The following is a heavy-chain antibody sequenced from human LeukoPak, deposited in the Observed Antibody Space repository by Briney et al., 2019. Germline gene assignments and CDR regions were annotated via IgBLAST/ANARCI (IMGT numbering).Heavy chain of an antibody. V-gene: IGHV1-2*02. Sequence: ASVKVSCKASGYTFTGYYMHWVRQAPGQGLEWMGWINPNSGGTNYAQKFQGRVTMTRDTSISTAYMELSRLRSDDTAVYYCARAGLRFLEWSSIPGRYFQHWGQGTLVTVSS. J-gene: IGHJ1*01. CDR1: GYTFTGYY. D-gene: IGHD3-3*01. CDR3: ARAGLRFLEWSSIPGRYFQH. CDR2: INPNSGGT.